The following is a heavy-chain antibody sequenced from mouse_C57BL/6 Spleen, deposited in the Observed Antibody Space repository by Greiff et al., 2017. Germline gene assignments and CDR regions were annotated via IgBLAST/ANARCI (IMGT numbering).Heavy chain of an antibody. J-gene: IGHJ3*01. V-gene: IGHV3-6*01. CDR2: ISYDGSN. D-gene: IGHD2-4*01. Sequence: EVKLLESGPGLVKPSQSLSLTCSVSGYSINSGYYWNWIRQFPGNKLEWMGYISYDGSNNYNPSLKNRISITRDTSKNQCFLKLNSVTTEDTATYCCARDDYDCAYWGQGTLVTVAA. CDR1: GYSINSGYY. CDR3: ARDDYDCAY.